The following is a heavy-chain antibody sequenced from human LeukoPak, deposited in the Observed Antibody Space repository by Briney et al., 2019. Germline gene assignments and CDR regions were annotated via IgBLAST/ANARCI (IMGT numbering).Heavy chain of an antibody. Sequence: ASVKVSSKASGYTISSYYMHWVRQAPGQGLEWMGIINPSGDTTSYAQKFQDRVTMTRDTSTSTVYMELSSLRSEVTAVYYCARETRSLVIGAAAGPWNYWGQGTLVTVSS. CDR3: ARETRSLVIGAAAGPWNY. CDR1: GYTISSYY. CDR2: INPSGDTT. D-gene: IGHD6-13*01. J-gene: IGHJ4*02. V-gene: IGHV1-46*01.